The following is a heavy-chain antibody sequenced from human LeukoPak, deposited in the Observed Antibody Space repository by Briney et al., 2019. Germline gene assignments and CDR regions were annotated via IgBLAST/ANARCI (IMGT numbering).Heavy chain of an antibody. J-gene: IGHJ5*02. CDR3: ATSGEAYSYVNWFDH. CDR1: GYTFTSYG. V-gene: IGHV1-18*01. Sequence: PRASVKVSCKSSGYTFTSYGISWVRQAPGQGLEWMGWNSAYNGNTNYAQKINGRVTMTTDTSTSTGYIALRSLRSDDTAVYYCATSGEAYSYVNWFDHWGQGPLVTVSS. D-gene: IGHD3-10*02. CDR2: NSAYNGNT.